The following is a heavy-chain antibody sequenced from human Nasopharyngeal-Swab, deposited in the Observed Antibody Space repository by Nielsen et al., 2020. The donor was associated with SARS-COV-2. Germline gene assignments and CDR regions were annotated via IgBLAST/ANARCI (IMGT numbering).Heavy chain of an antibody. CDR3: ARYCTSPTCSSYSYYGMDV. CDR1: GFTFSTFA. V-gene: IGHV3-23*01. CDR2: ISGSGDNT. Sequence: GGSLRLSCAASGFTFSTFAMSWVRQVPGKGLEWVSAISGSGDNTFYADSVKGRFTISRDNSKNTLFLQMTGLRGDDTAVYYCARYCTSPTCSSYSYYGMDVWGQGTSVTVSS. D-gene: IGHD2-2*01. J-gene: IGHJ6*02.